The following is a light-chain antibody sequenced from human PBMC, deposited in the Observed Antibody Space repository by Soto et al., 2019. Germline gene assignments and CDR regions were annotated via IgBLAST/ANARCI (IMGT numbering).Light chain of an antibody. J-gene: IGKJ1*01. CDR1: QSVTSNY. Sequence: EIVLTQSPGTLSLSPGERATLSCRASQSVTSNYLAWYQQKPGQAPRLLIYGASSRATGIPDRFSGSGSGTDFTLTISRLELEDFAVYYCQQYAGSPRTFGQGTTVEVK. V-gene: IGKV3-20*01. CDR3: QQYAGSPRT. CDR2: GAS.